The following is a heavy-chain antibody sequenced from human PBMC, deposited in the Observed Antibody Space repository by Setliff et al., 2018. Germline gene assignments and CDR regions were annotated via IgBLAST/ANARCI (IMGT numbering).Heavy chain of an antibody. V-gene: IGHV3-23*01. Sequence: PGGSLRLSCAASGFTVSSSAMAWVRQAPGKGLEWVSAISSTITSTYYADSVKGRFTISRDNSKNTLYLQMNSLRAEDPAVYYCAKHGAYNDFLTGYNFYYDMDVWGQGTTVTVSS. D-gene: IGHD3-9*01. CDR3: AKHGAYNDFLTGYNFYYDMDV. CDR1: GFTVSSSA. J-gene: IGHJ6*02. CDR2: ISSTITST.